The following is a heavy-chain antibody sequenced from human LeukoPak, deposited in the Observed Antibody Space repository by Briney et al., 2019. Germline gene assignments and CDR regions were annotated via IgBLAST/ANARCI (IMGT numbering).Heavy chain of an antibody. V-gene: IGHV3-20*04. Sequence: GGSLRLSCAASGFTFDDYGMSWVRQAPGKGLEWVSGINWNGGSTGYADSVKGRVTISRDNAKNSLYLQMNSLRAEDTALYYCARASSGGSGVYYYYYYMDVWGKGTTVTVSS. CDR2: INWNGGST. CDR3: ARASSGGSGVYYYYYYMDV. CDR1: GFTFDDYG. D-gene: IGHD2-15*01. J-gene: IGHJ6*03.